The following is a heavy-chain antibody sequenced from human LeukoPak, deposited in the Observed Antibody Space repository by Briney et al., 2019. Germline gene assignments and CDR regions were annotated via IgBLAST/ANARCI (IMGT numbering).Heavy chain of an antibody. Sequence: KAGGSLRLPCAASGFTFSSYSMNWVRQAPGKGLEWVSSISSSSSYIYYADSVKGRFTISRDNAKNSLYLQMNSLRAEDTAVYYCARDLGRDRVPHHYMDVWGKGTTVTVSS. D-gene: IGHD3/OR15-3a*01. J-gene: IGHJ6*03. V-gene: IGHV3-21*01. CDR3: ARDLGRDRVPHHYMDV. CDR2: ISSSSSYI. CDR1: GFTFSSYS.